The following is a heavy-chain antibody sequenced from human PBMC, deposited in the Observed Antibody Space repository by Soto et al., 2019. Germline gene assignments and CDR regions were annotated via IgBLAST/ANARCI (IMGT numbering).Heavy chain of an antibody. V-gene: IGHV3-23*01. J-gene: IGHJ3*02. Sequence: EVQLLESGGGLVQPGGSLRLSCAASGFTFSSYAMSWVRQAPGKGLEWISAVSRSGASTYYADSVKGRFTISRGNSKNTLYLQMNSLRAEDTAIYYCAKDRGRSGYDFGAFDIWGQGTMVTVSS. D-gene: IGHD5-12*01. CDR1: GFTFSSYA. CDR2: VSRSGAST. CDR3: AKDRGRSGYDFGAFDI.